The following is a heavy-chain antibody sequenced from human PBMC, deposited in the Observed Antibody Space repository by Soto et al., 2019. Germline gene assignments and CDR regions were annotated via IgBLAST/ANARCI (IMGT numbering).Heavy chain of an antibody. CDR2: ISGSGGST. CDR3: AKPGRYHYDSGVPTGPDY. Sequence: EVQLLESGGSLVQPGGSLRLSCAASGFTFSNYVMSWVRQAAGRGLEWVSGISGSGGSTYYADSVKGRFTISRDNSKNTLYLQMNSLRADDTAVYYCAKPGRYHYDSGVPTGPDYWGQGTLVTVSS. D-gene: IGHD3-22*01. V-gene: IGHV3-23*01. J-gene: IGHJ4*02. CDR1: GFTFSNYV.